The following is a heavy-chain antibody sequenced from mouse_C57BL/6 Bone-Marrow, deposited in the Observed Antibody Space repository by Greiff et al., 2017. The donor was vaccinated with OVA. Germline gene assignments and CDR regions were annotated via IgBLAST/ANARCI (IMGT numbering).Heavy chain of an antibody. CDR1: GYTFTSYW. CDR3: ARDYGSSYVLSYWYFDV. CDR2: IDPNSGGT. Sequence: VQLQQPGAELVKPGASVKLSCKASGYTFTSYWMHWVKQRPGRGLEWIGRIDPNSGGTKYNEKFKSKATLTVDKPSSTAYMQLSSLTSEDSAVYYCARDYGSSYVLSYWYFDVWGTGTTVTVSS. J-gene: IGHJ1*03. D-gene: IGHD1-1*01. V-gene: IGHV1-72*01.